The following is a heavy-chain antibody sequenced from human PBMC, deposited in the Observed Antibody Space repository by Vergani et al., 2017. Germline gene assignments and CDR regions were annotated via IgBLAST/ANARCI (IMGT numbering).Heavy chain of an antibody. CDR3: AREMIVVPSGNWFDP. CDR2: ISSSSSYI. Sequence: EVQLVESGGGLVKPGGSLRLSCAASGFTFSSYSMNWVRQAPGKGLEWVSSISSSSSYIYYADSVKGRFTISRDNAKNSLYLQMNSLRAEDTAVYYCAREMIVVPSGNWFDPWGQGTLVTVSS. D-gene: IGHD3-22*01. J-gene: IGHJ5*02. V-gene: IGHV3-21*01. CDR1: GFTFSSYS.